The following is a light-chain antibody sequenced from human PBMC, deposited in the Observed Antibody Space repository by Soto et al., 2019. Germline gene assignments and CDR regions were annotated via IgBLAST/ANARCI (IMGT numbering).Light chain of an antibody. CDR3: QQYNNWGT. CDR1: QSVSSN. V-gene: IGKV3-15*01. CDR2: GAS. J-gene: IGKJ1*01. Sequence: IVMTQSPATLSVSPGERATLSCRASQSVSSNLAWYQQKPGQAPRLLIYGASTRATGIPARFSGSGSGTEFTLTISNLQSEDFAVYYCQQYNNWGTFGQGTKVEIK.